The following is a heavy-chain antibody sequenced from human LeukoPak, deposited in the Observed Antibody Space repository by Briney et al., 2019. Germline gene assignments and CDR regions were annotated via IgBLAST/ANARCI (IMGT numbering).Heavy chain of an antibody. J-gene: IGHJ6*03. CDR2: T. CDR1: GDSVSSNTAA. CDR3: AREYSSPYCYYYYVDV. V-gene: IGHV6-1*01. D-gene: IGHD6-19*01. Sequence: SQTLSLTCAISGDSVSSNTAAWNWMRQSPSRGLEWLGRTYAVFVKSRITVNPDTSKNQFSLQLNSVTPEDTAVYYCAREYSSPYCYYYYVDVWGKGTTVTVS.